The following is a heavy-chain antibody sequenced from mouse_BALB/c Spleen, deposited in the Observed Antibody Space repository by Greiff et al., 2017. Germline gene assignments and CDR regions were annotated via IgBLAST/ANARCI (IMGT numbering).Heavy chain of an antibody. D-gene: IGHD2-2*01. V-gene: IGHV5-4*02. CDR3: ARDRGVNAMDY. Sequence: VQLQQSGGGLVKPGGSLKLSCAASGFTFSDYYMYWVRQTPEKRLEWVATISDGGSYTYYPDSVKGRFTISRDNAKNNLYLQMSSLKSEDTAMYYCARDRGVNAMDYWGQGTSVTVSS. CDR1: GFTFSDYY. CDR2: ISDGGSYT. J-gene: IGHJ4*01.